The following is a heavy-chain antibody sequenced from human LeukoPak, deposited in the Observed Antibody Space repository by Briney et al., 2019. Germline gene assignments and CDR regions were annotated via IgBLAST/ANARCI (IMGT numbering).Heavy chain of an antibody. CDR1: GYTFTSYG. Sequence: ASVNVSCTASGYTFTSYGISWVRQAPGQGLEWMGWISAYNGNTNYAQKLQGRVTMTTDTSTSTAYMELRSLRSDDTAVYYCVRDRGVITISQPIDYWGQGTLVTVSS. CDR3: VRDRGVITISQPIDY. CDR2: ISAYNGNT. D-gene: IGHD3-10*01. J-gene: IGHJ4*02. V-gene: IGHV1-18*01.